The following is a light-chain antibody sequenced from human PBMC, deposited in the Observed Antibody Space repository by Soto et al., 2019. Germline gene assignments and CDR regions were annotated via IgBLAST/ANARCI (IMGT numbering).Light chain of an antibody. J-gene: IGLJ1*01. CDR3: CSYAGSSTSLYV. Sequence: QSALTQPASVSGSPGQLITISCTGTSSDVGSYNLVSWYQQHPGKAPKLMIYEVSKRPSGVSNRFSGSKSGNTASLTISGLQAEDEADYYCCSYAGSSTSLYVFGTGTKVTVL. CDR1: SSDVGSYNL. CDR2: EVS. V-gene: IGLV2-23*02.